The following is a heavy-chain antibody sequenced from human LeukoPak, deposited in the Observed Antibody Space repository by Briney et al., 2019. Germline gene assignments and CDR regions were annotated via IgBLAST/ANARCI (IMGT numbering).Heavy chain of an antibody. CDR2: INHSGST. V-gene: IGHV4-34*01. D-gene: IGHD6-6*01. J-gene: IGHJ4*02. CDR1: GGSFSGYY. Sequence: SETLSLTCAVYGGSFSGYYWSWIRQPPGKGLEWIGEINHSGSTNYNPSLKSRVTISVDTSKNQFSLKLSSVTAADTAVYYCARGRGRSSSSLGYWGQGTLSPSPQ. CDR3: ARGRGRSSSSLGY.